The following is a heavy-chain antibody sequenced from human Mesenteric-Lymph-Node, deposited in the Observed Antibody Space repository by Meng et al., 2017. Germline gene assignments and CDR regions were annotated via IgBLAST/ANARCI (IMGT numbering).Heavy chain of an antibody. CDR2: IWYDGSNT. J-gene: IGHJ4*02. Sequence: QVQLVESGGGVVQPGRSPRLSCAASGFTFSSCGMPWVRQAPGKGLGWVAVIWYDGSNTYYADSVKGRFTISRDNSKNTLYLQMNSLRAEDTAVYYCARGEMVRGLDYWGQGTLVTVSS. CDR1: GFTFSSCG. V-gene: IGHV3-33*01. D-gene: IGHD3-10*01. CDR3: ARGEMVRGLDY.